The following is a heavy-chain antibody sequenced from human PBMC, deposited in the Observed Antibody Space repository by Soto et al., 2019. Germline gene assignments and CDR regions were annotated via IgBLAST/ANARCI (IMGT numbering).Heavy chain of an antibody. J-gene: IGHJ6*02. Sequence: PSETLSLTCTVSGGSISSYYWSWIRQPPGKGLEWIGYIYYSGSTNYNPSLKSRVTISVDTSKNQFSLKLSSVTAADTAVYYCARDCISTSCRDYGMDVWGQGTTVTVSS. V-gene: IGHV4-59*01. CDR2: IYYSGST. CDR3: ARDCISTSCRDYGMDV. CDR1: GGSISSYY. D-gene: IGHD2-2*01.